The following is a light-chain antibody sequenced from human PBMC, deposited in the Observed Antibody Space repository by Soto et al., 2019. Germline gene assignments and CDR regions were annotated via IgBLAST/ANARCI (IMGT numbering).Light chain of an antibody. J-gene: IGKJ4*01. CDR3: QQYNNWPPIT. CDR2: EAS. Sequence: EIVMTQSPDTLSVSPGEGATLSCRASQSISSNVAWYQQRPGQAPRLLIYEASTRATGIPARFSGSGSEIEFSLTITSLQLEDFAVYYCQQYNNWPPITFGGGTKVEVK. V-gene: IGKV3-15*01. CDR1: QSISSN.